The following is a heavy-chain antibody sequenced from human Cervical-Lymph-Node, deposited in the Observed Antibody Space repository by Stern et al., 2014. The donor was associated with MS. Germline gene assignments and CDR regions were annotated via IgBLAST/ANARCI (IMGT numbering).Heavy chain of an antibody. CDR3: SRSASDAFDI. D-gene: IGHD3-16*01. J-gene: IGHJ3*02. CDR2: ISPYNGNS. V-gene: IGHV1-18*01. Sequence: QLVQSGAVLKKPGASMKVSCKASGYTFISHGISWVRQAPGQGLAWMGWISPYNGNSNYAQKFQDRVTMTTDTSTNTAYLELRGLRSDDTAMYYCSRSASDAFDIWGQGTMVTVSS. CDR1: GYTFISHG.